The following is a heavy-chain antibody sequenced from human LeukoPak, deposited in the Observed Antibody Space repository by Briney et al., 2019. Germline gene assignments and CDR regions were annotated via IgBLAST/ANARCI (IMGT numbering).Heavy chain of an antibody. Sequence: GGSLRLSCAASGFTFSNYGMHWVRQAPGKGLEWVVVISHDGSNNNYADSVKGRFTISRDNSKNTLYLQMNSLRAEDTAVYYCARDSSGTVVTPGDLDYWGQGTLVTVSS. CDR1: GFTFSNYG. D-gene: IGHD4-23*01. V-gene: IGHV3-30*03. CDR3: ARDSSGTVVTPGDLDY. CDR2: ISHDGSNN. J-gene: IGHJ4*02.